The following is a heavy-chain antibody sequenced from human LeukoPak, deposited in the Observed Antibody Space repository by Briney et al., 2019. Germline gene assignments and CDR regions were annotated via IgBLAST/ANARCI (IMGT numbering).Heavy chain of an antibody. Sequence: PGGSLRLSCAASGFTFSSYAMSWVRQAPGKGLEWVSAISGSGGSTYYADSVKGRFTISRDNAKSSLYLQMNSLRAEDTAVYYCAKDWQQWGVRGEFDYWGQGTLVTVSS. V-gene: IGHV3-23*01. CDR2: ISGSGGST. CDR3: AKDWQQWGVRGEFDY. CDR1: GFTFSSYA. J-gene: IGHJ4*02. D-gene: IGHD3-10*01.